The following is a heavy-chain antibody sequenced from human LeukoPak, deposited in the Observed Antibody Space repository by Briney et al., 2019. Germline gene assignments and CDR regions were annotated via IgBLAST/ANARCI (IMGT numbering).Heavy chain of an antibody. CDR2: IYYSGST. V-gene: IGHV4-31*03. D-gene: IGHD2-21*02. CDR3: ASEGPAYCGGDCSDQHWFDP. CDR1: GGSISSGGYY. Sequence: SQTLSLTCTVSGGSISSGGYYWSWIRQHPGKGLEWIGYIYYSGSTYYNPSLKSRVTISVDTSKNQFSLKLSSVTAADTAVYYCASEGPAYCGGDCSDQHWFDPWGQGTLVTVSS. J-gene: IGHJ5*02.